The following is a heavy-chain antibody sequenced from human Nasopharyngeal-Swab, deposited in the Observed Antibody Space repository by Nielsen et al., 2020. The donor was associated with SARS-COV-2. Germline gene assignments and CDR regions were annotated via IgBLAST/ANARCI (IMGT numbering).Heavy chain of an antibody. CDR1: GFTVSSNY. J-gene: IGHJ6*03. V-gene: IGHV4-34*01. D-gene: IGHD1-1*01. CDR3: ARGAERDYYYYYYMDV. CDR2: INHSGST. Sequence: ESLKISCAASGFTVSSNYMSWIRQPPGKGLEWIGEINHSGSTNYNPSLKSRVTISVDTSKNQFSLKLSSVTAADTAVYYCARGAERDYYYYYYMDVWGKGTTVTVSS.